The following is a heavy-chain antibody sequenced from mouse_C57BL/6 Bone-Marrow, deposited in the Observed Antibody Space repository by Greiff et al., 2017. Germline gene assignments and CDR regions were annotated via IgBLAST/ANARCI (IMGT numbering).Heavy chain of an antibody. J-gene: IGHJ4*01. CDR2: INSDGGST. V-gene: IGHV5-2*01. Sequence: EVKLMESGGGLVQPGESLKLSCESNEYEFPSHDMSWVRKTPEKRLELVAAINSDGGSTYYPDTMERRFIISRDNTKKTLYLQMSSLRSEDTALYYCASYGYDVYAMDYWGQGNSVTVS. CDR1: EYEFPSHD. CDR3: ASYGYDVYAMDY. D-gene: IGHD2-2*01.